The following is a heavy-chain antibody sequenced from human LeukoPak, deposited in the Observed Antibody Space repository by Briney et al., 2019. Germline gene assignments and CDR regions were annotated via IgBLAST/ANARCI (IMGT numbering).Heavy chain of an antibody. CDR2: ISYDGSNK. Sequence: GGSLRLSCAASGFTFSSYAMHWVRQTPGKGLEWAAVISYDGSNKYYADSVKGRFTISRDNSKSTLYLQMNSLRAEDTAIYYCAKERSGGWPFDYWGQGTLVTVSS. CDR3: AKERSGGWPFDY. J-gene: IGHJ4*02. CDR1: GFTFSSYA. V-gene: IGHV3-30*04. D-gene: IGHD6-19*01.